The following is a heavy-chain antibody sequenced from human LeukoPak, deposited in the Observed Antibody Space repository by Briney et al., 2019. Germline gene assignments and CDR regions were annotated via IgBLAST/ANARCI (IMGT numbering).Heavy chain of an antibody. CDR3: ARGRDSSGWYVVFDY. D-gene: IGHD6-13*01. V-gene: IGHV4-38-2*01. CDR1: GYSISSDHF. Sequence: SETLSLTCGVSGYSISSDHFWGWIRQPPGKGLEWIGTISHRGSSDYNPSLKSRVTISLNTSKNRFSLNLTSVRAADTAVYYRARGRDSSGWYVVFDYWGQGALVTVSS. J-gene: IGHJ4*02. CDR2: ISHRGSS.